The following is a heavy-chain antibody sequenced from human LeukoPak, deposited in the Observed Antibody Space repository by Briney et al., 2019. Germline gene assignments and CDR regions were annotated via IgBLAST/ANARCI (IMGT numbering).Heavy chain of an antibody. V-gene: IGHV3-48*01. CDR1: GFPFSSYS. D-gene: IGHD2-2*02. J-gene: IGHJ4*02. CDR3: ARDVPWYCSSTSCYMGYDY. Sequence: GGSLRLSRSPSGFPFSSYSMNWARQAPGKGLEWGAYIRSSSSTIYYAGSVKGRLTISRDDAKYSLYLQMNSLRAEDTAVYYCARDVPWYCSSTSCYMGYDYWGQGTLVTVSS. CDR2: IRSSSSTI.